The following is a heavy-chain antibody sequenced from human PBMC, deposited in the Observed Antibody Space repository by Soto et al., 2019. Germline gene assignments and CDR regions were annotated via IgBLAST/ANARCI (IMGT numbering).Heavy chain of an antibody. Sequence: QLVQSGAEVKKPGSSVKVSCKTSGGTFSNYAISWVRQAPGQGLEWMGGIIPFFGTPNYAQNFQGRVTISADKSTSTACMELSNPRPYDPAVDYCAKDKGGFYSHCDSWGQGTLLTVSS. CDR3: AKDKGGFYSHCDS. V-gene: IGHV1-69*06. CDR1: GGTFSNYA. J-gene: IGHJ4*02. D-gene: IGHD2-21*01. CDR2: IIPFFGTP.